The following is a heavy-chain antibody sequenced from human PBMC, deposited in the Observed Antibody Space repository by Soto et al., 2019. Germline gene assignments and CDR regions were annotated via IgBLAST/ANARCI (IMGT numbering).Heavy chain of an antibody. D-gene: IGHD6-13*01. CDR1: GFTFSSYD. CDR2: ISTAGDT. Sequence: EVQLVESGGGLVQPGGSLRLSCAASGFTFSSYDMHWVSQTTGKGLEWVSVISTAGDTYYQDSVKGRFTISRENAKNSLYLQMNSLRDGDTAVYYCVKEGVAALDAFDVWGQGTMVTVSS. CDR3: VKEGVAALDAFDV. V-gene: IGHV3-13*01. J-gene: IGHJ3*01.